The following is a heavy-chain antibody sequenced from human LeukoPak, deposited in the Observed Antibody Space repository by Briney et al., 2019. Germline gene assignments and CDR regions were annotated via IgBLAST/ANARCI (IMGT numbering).Heavy chain of an antibody. J-gene: IGHJ4*02. V-gene: IGHV3-33*01. CDR3: ARDVCGGDCYFFDY. CDR1: GFTFSSYG. D-gene: IGHD2-21*02. Sequence: GGSLRLSCAASGFTFSSYGMHWVRQAPGKGLEWVAVIWYDGSNKYYADSVKGRFTISRDNSKNTLYLQMNSLRAEDTAVYYCARDVCGGDCYFFDYWGQGTLVTVSS. CDR2: IWYDGSNK.